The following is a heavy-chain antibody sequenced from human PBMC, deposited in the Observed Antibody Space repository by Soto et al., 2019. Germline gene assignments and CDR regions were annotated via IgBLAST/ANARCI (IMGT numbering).Heavy chain of an antibody. CDR3: AKAYFVWSSEQPYYFDY. CDR2: ISGSGGRS. Sequence: EVQLLDSGGGLVQPRGSLRLSCAASGFTFSNYAMTWVRQGPGKGLEWVSGISGSGGRSYYADSVKGRFTISRDNSKSTLYLQMNSRRAEYTAVYYCAKAYFVWSSEQPYYFDYWGQGTLVTVSS. V-gene: IGHV3-23*01. D-gene: IGHD3-16*01. J-gene: IGHJ4*02. CDR1: GFTFSNYA.